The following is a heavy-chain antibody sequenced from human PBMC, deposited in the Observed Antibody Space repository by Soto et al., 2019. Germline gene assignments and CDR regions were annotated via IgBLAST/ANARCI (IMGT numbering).Heavy chain of an antibody. Sequence: EVQLVESGGGLVQPGGSLRLSCAASGFIFTNYWMSWVRQAPGKGLEWVANINRDGSEKRYVDSVKGRFSISRDNAKNSLYLQMNSLSADDTGVYYCTSARSSVAAPGSFIEYWGQGNLVTVSS. CDR2: INRDGSEK. D-gene: IGHD6-19*01. CDR1: GFIFTNYW. J-gene: IGHJ4*02. CDR3: TSARSSVAAPGSFIEY. V-gene: IGHV3-7*03.